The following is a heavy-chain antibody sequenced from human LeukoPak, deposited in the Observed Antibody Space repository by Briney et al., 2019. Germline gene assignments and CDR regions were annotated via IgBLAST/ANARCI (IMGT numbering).Heavy chain of an antibody. CDR1: GYSFTSYW. V-gene: IGHV5-51*01. Sequence: GESLKISCKGSGYSFTSYWIGWGRQMPGKGLEWMGIIYPGDSDTRYSPSFQGLVTISADKSISTAYLQWSSLKASDTAMYYCARRGIAVSAHPDYWGQGTLVTVSS. CDR2: IYPGDSDT. CDR3: ARRGIAVSAHPDY. D-gene: IGHD6-19*01. J-gene: IGHJ4*02.